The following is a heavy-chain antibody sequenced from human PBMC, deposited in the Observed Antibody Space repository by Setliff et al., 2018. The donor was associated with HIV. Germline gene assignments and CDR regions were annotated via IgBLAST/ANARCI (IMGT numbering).Heavy chain of an antibody. V-gene: IGHV4-38-2*01. Sequence: SETLSLTCAVSGYAISSGYYWGWIRRPPGKGLEWIGSIYNRGSTYYNPSLKSRVTISIDTSKNQFSLNLTSVTAADTAVYYCASRVYYYDSNNFLREEGFDPWGQGTLVTVSS. CDR2: IYNRGST. CDR1: GYAISSGYY. D-gene: IGHD3-22*01. CDR3: ASRVYYYDSNNFLREEGFDP. J-gene: IGHJ5*02.